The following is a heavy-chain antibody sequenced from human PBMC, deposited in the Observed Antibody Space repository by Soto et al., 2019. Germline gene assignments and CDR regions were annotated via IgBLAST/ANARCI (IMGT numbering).Heavy chain of an antibody. CDR1: GFAFTNAW. J-gene: IGHJ4*02. Sequence: EVQLVESGGGLVKPGGSLRLSCAASGFAFTNAWMNWVRQAPGKGLEWVGRIKSKTDGETPAYAAPVQVRITISRADSYNTPYLQMKSLKIEDPAVYYCTTNSGTDYGREYWGQGTLVTVSS. V-gene: IGHV3-15*07. CDR2: IKSKTDGETP. D-gene: IGHD3-10*01. CDR3: TTNSGTDYGREY.